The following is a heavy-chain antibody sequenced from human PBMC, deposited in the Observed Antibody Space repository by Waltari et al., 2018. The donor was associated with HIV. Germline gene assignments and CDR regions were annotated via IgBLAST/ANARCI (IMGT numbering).Heavy chain of an antibody. CDR2: ISSSSSTI. CDR1: GFTFSSYS. D-gene: IGHD1-26*01. V-gene: IGHV3-48*02. CDR3: ASNPSSGSYNYFDY. J-gene: IGHJ4*02. Sequence: EVQLVESGGGLVQPGGSLRLSCAASGFTFSSYSMNWVGRAPGKGLEWVSYISSSSSTIYYADSVKGRFTISRDNAKNSLYLQMNSLRDEDTAVYYCASNPSSGSYNYFDYWGQGTLVTVSS.